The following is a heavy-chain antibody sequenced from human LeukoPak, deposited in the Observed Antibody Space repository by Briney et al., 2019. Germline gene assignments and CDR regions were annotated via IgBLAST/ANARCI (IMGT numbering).Heavy chain of an antibody. CDR1: GGTFSSYA. CDR3: ARSPSLGQPNYYFDY. J-gene: IGHJ4*02. V-gene: IGHV1-69*13. CDR2: IIPIFGTA. Sequence: SVKVSRKASGGTFSSYAISWVQQAPGQGLEWMGGIIPIFGTANYAQKFQGRVTITADESTSTAYMELSSLRSEDTAVYYCARSPSLGQPNYYFDYWGQGTLVTVSS. D-gene: IGHD7-27*01.